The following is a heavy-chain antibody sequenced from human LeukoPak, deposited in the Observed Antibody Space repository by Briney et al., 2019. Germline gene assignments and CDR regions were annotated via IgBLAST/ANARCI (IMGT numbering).Heavy chain of an antibody. CDR1: GSTFSSYG. J-gene: IGHJ4*02. CDR2: ISYDGSNK. V-gene: IGHV3-30*18. CDR3: AKDTYYYGSGSYSYFDY. Sequence: GGSLRLSCAASGSTFSSYGMHWVRQAPGKGLEWVAVISYDGSNKYYADSVKGRFTISRDNSKNTLYLQMNSLRAEDTAVYYCAKDTYYYGSGSYSYFDYWGQGTLVTVSS. D-gene: IGHD3-10*01.